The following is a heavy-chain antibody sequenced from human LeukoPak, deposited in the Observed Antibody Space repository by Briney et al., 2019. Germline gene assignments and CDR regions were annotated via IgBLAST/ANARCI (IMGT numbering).Heavy chain of an antibody. CDR3: ARGYSSSWYEFDP. CDR2: INPNSGGT. Sequence: ASVKVSCKASGYTLTGYYMHWVRQAPGQGLEWMGWINPNSGGTNYAQKFQGRVTMTRDTSISTAYMELSRLRSDDTAVYYCARGYSSSWYEFDPWGQGTLVTVSS. CDR1: GYTLTGYY. J-gene: IGHJ5*02. D-gene: IGHD6-13*01. V-gene: IGHV1-2*02.